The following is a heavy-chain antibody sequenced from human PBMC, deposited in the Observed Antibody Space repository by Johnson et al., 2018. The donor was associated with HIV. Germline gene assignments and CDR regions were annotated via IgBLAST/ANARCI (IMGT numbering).Heavy chain of an antibody. D-gene: IGHD5-18*01. CDR1: GFNVSSYY. V-gene: IGHV3-30-3*01. CDR3: ARDPRIQLWLAAFDI. CDR2: ISYDGSNK. Sequence: QVQLVESGGGLVPPGGSLRLPCEASGFNVSSYYMSWVRQAPGKGLEWVAVISYDGSNKYYADSMKGRLTISRDNSKNTLYRQMNSLRPEDTAVYYCARDPRIQLWLAAFDIWGQGTMVTVSS. J-gene: IGHJ3*02.